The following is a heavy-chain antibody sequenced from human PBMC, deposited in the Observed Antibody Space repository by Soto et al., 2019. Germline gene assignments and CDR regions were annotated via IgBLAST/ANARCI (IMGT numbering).Heavy chain of an antibody. D-gene: IGHD4-17*01. V-gene: IGHV4-39*01. CDR3: ARGGVVTTNYYYYYGMDV. CDR2: IYYSGST. J-gene: IGHJ6*02. CDR1: GGSISSSSYY. Sequence: SETLSLTCTVSGGSISSSSYYWGWIRQPPGKGLEWIGSIYYSGSTYYNPSLKSRVTISVDTSKNQFSLKLSSVTAADTAVYYCARGGVVTTNYYYYYGMDVWGQGTTVTVSS.